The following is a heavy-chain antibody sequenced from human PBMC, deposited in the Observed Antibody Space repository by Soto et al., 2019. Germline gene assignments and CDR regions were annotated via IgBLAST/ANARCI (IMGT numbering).Heavy chain of an antibody. CDR2: ISYSGST. V-gene: IGHV4-31*02. Sequence: PSETLSLPWTVSRGSISGGGYYWSWLRQHPGKGLEWIGYISYSGSTYYNPSLKSRVTISVDTSKNQFSLRLSSLTAADTAVYYCAREEFVKQGGDDYGMGDWRRATTGTVCS. CDR1: RGSISGGGYY. CDR3: AREEFVKQGGDDYGMGD. D-gene: IGHD3-16*01. J-gene: IGHJ6*02.